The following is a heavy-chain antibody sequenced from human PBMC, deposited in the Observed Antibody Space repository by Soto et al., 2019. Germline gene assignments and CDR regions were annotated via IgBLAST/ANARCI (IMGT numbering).Heavy chain of an antibody. CDR1: GFTFSSYS. V-gene: IGHV3-23*01. J-gene: IGHJ4*02. D-gene: IGHD2-15*01. CDR3: ADVDPGHCDSYRCREFAH. CDR2: LNPGGEMT. Sequence: EVKLLESGGTLVQPGGSLRLSCASSGFTFSSYSMSWVRQAPGKGLEWVSALNPGGEMTFYEDSVKGRFTISRDNSENTLYLQMDSVRAEDMGVYYWADVDPGHCDSYRCREFAHCGQGTLVTVSS.